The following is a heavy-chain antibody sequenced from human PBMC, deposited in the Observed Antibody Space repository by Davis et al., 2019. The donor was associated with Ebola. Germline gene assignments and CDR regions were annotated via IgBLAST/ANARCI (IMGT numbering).Heavy chain of an antibody. CDR2: IRSKANSYAT. CDR3: TLTVTSFDY. V-gene: IGHV3-73*01. CDR1: GFTFSSYG. D-gene: IGHD4-17*01. Sequence: GGSLRLSCAASGFTFSSYGMHWVRQASGKGLEWVGRIRSKANSYATAYTASVKGRFTISRDDSKNTAYLQMNSLKTEDTAVYYCTLTVTSFDYWGQGTLVTVSS. J-gene: IGHJ4*02.